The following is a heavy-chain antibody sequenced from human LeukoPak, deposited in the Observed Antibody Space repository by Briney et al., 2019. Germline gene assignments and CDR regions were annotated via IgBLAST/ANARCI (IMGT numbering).Heavy chain of an antibody. CDR1: GGTFSSYA. V-gene: IGHV1-69*13. CDR3: ARIYYDCSGYYNRYYYYYMDV. J-gene: IGHJ6*03. D-gene: IGHD3-22*01. CDR2: IIPIFGTA. Sequence: SVKVSCKASGGTFSSYAISWVRQAPGQGLEWMGGIIPIFGTANYAQKFQGRVTITADESTSTAYMELSSLRSEDTAVYYCARIYYDCSGYYNRYYYYYMDVWGKGTTVTVSS.